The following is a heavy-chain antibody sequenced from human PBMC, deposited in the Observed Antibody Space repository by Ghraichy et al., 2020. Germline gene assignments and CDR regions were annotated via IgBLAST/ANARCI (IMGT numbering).Heavy chain of an antibody. CDR2: IYSGGST. V-gene: IGHV3-53*01. D-gene: IGHD2-15*01. Sequence: LSLTCAVSGFSVSNNYMRWVRQAPGKGLEWVSLIYSGGSTSYADSVKGRFTISRDNSKNTLYLQMNSLRAEDTAVYYCARGGPVYCSGVSCYFGDCWGQGTLVTVSS. CDR1: GFSVSNNY. J-gene: IGHJ4*02. CDR3: ARGGPVYCSGVSCYFGDC.